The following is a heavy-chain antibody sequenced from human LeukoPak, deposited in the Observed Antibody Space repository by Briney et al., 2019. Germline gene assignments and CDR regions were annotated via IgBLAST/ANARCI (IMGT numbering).Heavy chain of an antibody. CDR1: GFTFSSYS. V-gene: IGHV3-23*01. D-gene: IGHD2-15*01. CDR2: ISGSGGST. CDR3: AKDLRRGVVVVAATGPSGAFDI. J-gene: IGHJ3*02. Sequence: GGSPRLSCGASGFTFSSYSVNWVCQAPGKGLEWVSAISGSGGSTYYADSVKGRFTISRDNSKNTLYLQMNSLRAEDTAVYYCAKDLRRGVVVVAATGPSGAFDIWGQGTMVTVSS.